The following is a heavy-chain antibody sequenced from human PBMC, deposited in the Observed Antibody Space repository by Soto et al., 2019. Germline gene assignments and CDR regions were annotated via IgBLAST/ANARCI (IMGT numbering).Heavy chain of an antibody. CDR2: IYDSGST. Sequence: PSETLSLTCAVYGGSFSGYSWTRIRQPPGKALEWIGNIYDSGSTSYNPSLKSRVTMSVDTSKNQFSLRLTSVTAADTAVYFCARGSSSYYDYGMDVWGQGTTVTVSS. D-gene: IGHD6-6*01. CDR1: GGSFSGYS. V-gene: IGHV4-34*01. CDR3: ARGSSSYYDYGMDV. J-gene: IGHJ6*02.